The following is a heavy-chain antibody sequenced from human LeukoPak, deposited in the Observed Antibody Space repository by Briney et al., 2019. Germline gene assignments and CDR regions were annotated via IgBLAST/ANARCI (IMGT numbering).Heavy chain of an antibody. D-gene: IGHD2-2*01. CDR1: GGTFSSYA. V-gene: IGHV1-69*13. Sequence: AASVKVSCKASGGTFSSYAISWVRQAPGQGLEWMGGIIPIFGTANYAQKFQGRVTITADESTSTAYMELSSLRSEDTAVYYCARESEGGTGTSCPDYWGQGTLVTVSS. CDR3: ARESEGGTGTSCPDY. J-gene: IGHJ4*02. CDR2: IIPIFGTA.